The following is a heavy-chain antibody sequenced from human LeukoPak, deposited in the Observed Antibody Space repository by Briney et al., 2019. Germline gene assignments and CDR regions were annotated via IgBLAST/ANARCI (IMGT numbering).Heavy chain of an antibody. CDR1: VFTFSSYA. CDR2: ISGSGGST. V-gene: IGHV3-23*01. J-gene: IGHJ4*02. Sequence: GGSLRLSCAASVFTFSSYAMCWGRQAPGKGLEWVSAISGSGGSTYYADSVKGRFTISRDNSKNTLYLQMNSLRAEDTAVYYCRSMVRGVIPTYYFDYWGQGTLVTVSS. CDR3: RSMVRGVIPTYYFDY. D-gene: IGHD3-10*01.